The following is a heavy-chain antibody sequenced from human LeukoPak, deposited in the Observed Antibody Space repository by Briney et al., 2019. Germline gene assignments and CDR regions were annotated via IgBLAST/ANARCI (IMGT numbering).Heavy chain of an antibody. Sequence: ASVKVSCKASGGTFSSYAISWVRQAPGPGLEWMGGIIPIFGTANYAQKFQGRVPITTDESTSTAYMELSSLRSEDTAVYYCATGLLGYCNSTSCYTLHYWGQGTLVTLSS. CDR1: GGTFSSYA. D-gene: IGHD2-2*02. CDR3: ATGLLGYCNSTSCYTLHY. CDR2: IIPIFGTA. J-gene: IGHJ4*02. V-gene: IGHV1-69*05.